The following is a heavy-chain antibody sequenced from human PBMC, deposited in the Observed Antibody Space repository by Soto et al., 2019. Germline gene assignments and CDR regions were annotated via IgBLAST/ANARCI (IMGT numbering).Heavy chain of an antibody. J-gene: IGHJ4*02. Sequence: PSETLSLTCAVYGGSFSGYYWSWIRQPPGKGLEWIGEINHSGRTNYNPSLKSRVTISVDTSKNQFSLKLSTVTAADTAVYYCASRGTPIAAAGTDYWGQGTLVTVSS. CDR2: INHSGRT. CDR1: GGSFSGYY. CDR3: ASRGTPIAAAGTDY. D-gene: IGHD6-13*01. V-gene: IGHV4-34*01.